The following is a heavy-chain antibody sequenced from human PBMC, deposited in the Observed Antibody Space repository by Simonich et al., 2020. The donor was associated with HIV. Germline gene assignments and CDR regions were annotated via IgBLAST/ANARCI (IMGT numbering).Heavy chain of an antibody. Sequence: QVQLVESGGGVVQPGRSLRLSCAASGFTVSSNYMGWVRHSHVKGLEEIGQINDSGRTNYNASLKSLVTLSVDTSKTQFSLKLSSVTAAATAVYYCARGPYGVRGSNWWGGCFDYWGQGTLVTVSS. CDR2: INDSGRT. CDR1: GFTVSSNY. CDR3: ARGPYGVRGSNWWGGCFDY. V-gene: IGHV4-34*01. J-gene: IGHJ4*02. D-gene: IGHD6-13*01.